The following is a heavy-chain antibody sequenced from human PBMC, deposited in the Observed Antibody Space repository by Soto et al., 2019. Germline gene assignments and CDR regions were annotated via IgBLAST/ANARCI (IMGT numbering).Heavy chain of an antibody. J-gene: IGHJ5*02. V-gene: IGHV4-34*01. CDR1: GGSFRGYY. CDR3: ARGWIAEAGKRLSGFDP. Sequence: SETLSLTCAVYGGSFRGYYWSWIRQPPGKGLEWIGEINHSGSTNYNPSLKSRVTRSVDTSKNRFSLKLSSVTSADTAVYYCARGWIAEAGKRLSGFDPWGQGTLVTVSS. CDR2: INHSGST. D-gene: IGHD6-13*01.